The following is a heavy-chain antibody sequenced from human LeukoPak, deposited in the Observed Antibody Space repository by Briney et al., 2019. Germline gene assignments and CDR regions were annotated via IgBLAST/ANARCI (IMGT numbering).Heavy chain of an antibody. Sequence: GGSLRLSCAASGFTFSSYAMHWVRQAPGKGLEWVAVISYDGSNKYYADSVKGRFTISRDNSKNTLYLQMNSLRAEDTAVYYCARVPGSPDLYYFDYWGQGTLVTVSS. D-gene: IGHD1-26*01. V-gene: IGHV3-30-3*01. J-gene: IGHJ4*02. CDR3: ARVPGSPDLYYFDY. CDR1: GFTFSSYA. CDR2: ISYDGSNK.